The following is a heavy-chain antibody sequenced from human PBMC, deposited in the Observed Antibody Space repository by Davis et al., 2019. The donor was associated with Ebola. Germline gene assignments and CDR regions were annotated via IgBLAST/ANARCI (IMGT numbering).Heavy chain of an antibody. Sequence: MPSETLSLTCTVSGGSISSYYWSWIRQPPGKGLEWIGYIYFTGSRYNNPSLKSRVTMSVDMSKNQFSLKLSSVTAVDTAVYYCARLPVRDSGSLLEGGYWGQGTLVTVSS. D-gene: IGHD1-26*01. V-gene: IGHV4-59*04. CDR1: GGSISSYY. CDR2: IYFTGSR. CDR3: ARLPVRDSGSLLEGGY. J-gene: IGHJ4*02.